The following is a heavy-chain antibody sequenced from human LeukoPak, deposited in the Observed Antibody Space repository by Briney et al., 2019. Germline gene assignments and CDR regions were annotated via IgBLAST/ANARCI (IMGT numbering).Heavy chain of an antibody. CDR3: AKDISAFGVVMAFDY. Sequence: PGGSLRLSCAASGFTFDDYAMHWVRQAPGKGLEWVSLISWDGGSTYYADSVKGRFTISRDNSKSSLYLQMNSLRAEDTALYYCAKDISAFGVVMAFDYWGQGTLVTVSS. V-gene: IGHV3-43D*03. CDR1: GFTFDDYA. D-gene: IGHD3-3*01. J-gene: IGHJ4*02. CDR2: ISWDGGST.